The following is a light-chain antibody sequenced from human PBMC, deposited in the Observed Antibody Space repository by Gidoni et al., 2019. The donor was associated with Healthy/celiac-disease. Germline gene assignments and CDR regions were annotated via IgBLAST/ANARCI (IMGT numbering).Light chain of an antibody. CDR2: WAS. CDR3: QQYYSTLYT. V-gene: IGKV4-1*01. J-gene: IGKJ2*01. CDR1: QSVLYSYNNKNY. Sequence: DIVMTQSPDSLDLSLGEGATINCKSSQSVLYSYNNKNYLAWYQQKPGQPPKLLIYWASTRESGVPDRFSGSGSGTDFTLTISSLQAEDVAVYYCQQYYSTLYTFXXXTKLEIK.